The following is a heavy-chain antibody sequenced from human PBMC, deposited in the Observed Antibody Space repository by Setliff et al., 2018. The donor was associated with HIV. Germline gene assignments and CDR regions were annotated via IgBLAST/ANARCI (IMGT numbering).Heavy chain of an antibody. D-gene: IGHD4-17*01. J-gene: IGHJ4*02. CDR3: AGISSMTTVVFDY. CDR1: GGSFSGYY. CDR2: INHSGSS. V-gene: IGHV4-34*01. Sequence: SETLSLTCAVYGGSFSGYYWSWIRQSPGKGLEWIGEINHSGSSNYNPSLKSRVTVSVDTSKNQFSLRMSSVTAADTAIYFCAGISSMTTVVFDYWGQGTLVTVSS.